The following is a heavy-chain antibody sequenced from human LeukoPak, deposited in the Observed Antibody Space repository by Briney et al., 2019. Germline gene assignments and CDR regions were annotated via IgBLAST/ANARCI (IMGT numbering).Heavy chain of an antibody. CDR2: INYTGCT. Sequence: SETLSLTCAVYRGSFSGYYWSWIGQPPAKELEWIGEINYTGCTNYKRALKSRVTISVETSKNQFYLKLSSVTAAATAVYYCARGRSYSDFWSGYYSPRDVDTSTYYWGQGTLVTVSS. V-gene: IGHV4-34*01. J-gene: IGHJ4*02. D-gene: IGHD3-3*01. CDR1: RGSFSGYY. CDR3: ARGRSYSDFWSGYYSPRDVDTSTYY.